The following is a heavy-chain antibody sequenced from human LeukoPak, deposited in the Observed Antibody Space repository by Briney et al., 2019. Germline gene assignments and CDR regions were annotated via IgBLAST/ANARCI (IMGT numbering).Heavy chain of an antibody. D-gene: IGHD2-15*01. V-gene: IGHV4-34*01. Sequence: PSETLSLTCAVYGGSFSGYYWSWIRQPPGKGLEWIGEINHSGSTNYNPSLKSRVTISVDTSKNQFSLKLSSVTAADTAVYYCARDRGYCSGGSCLNWFDPWGQGTLVTVSS. CDR2: INHSGST. CDR3: ARDRGYCSGGSCLNWFDP. CDR1: GGSFSGYY. J-gene: IGHJ5*02.